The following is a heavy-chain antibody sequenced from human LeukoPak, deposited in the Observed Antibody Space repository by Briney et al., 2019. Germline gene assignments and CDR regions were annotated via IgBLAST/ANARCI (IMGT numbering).Heavy chain of an antibody. Sequence: GGSLRLSCAASGFTFSSYGMHWVRQAPGKGLEWVAVISYDGSNKYYADSVKGRFTISRDNSKNTLYLQMNSLRAEDTAVYYCARSGGVLGGANRKALDYWGQGTLVTVSS. CDR2: ISYDGSNK. D-gene: IGHD3-16*01. CDR1: GFTFSSYG. V-gene: IGHV3-30*19. CDR3: ARSGGVLGGANRKALDY. J-gene: IGHJ4*02.